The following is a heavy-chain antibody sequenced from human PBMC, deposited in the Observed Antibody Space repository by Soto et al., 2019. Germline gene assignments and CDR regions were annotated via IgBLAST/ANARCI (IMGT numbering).Heavy chain of an antibody. CDR2: IYPGDSDT. J-gene: IGHJ5*02. CDR3: ARRPIGYSYGWVNWFDP. CDR1: GYSFTSYW. D-gene: IGHD5-18*01. V-gene: IGHV5-51*01. Sequence: GESLKNSCKCSGYSFTSYWIGLVRQMTGKGLEWMGIIYPGDSDTRYSPSFQGQVTISADKSISTAYLQWSSLKASDTAMYYCARRPIGYSYGWVNWFDPWGQGTLVTVSS.